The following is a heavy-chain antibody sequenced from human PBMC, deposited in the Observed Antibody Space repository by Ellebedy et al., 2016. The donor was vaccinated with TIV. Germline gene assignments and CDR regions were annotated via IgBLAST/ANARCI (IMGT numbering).Heavy chain of an antibody. CDR2: ISYDGSNK. CDR1: GFSFSDYA. J-gene: IGHJ4*02. CDR3: ARESEASGGDY. D-gene: IGHD3-16*01. Sequence: GGSLRLSXAASGFSFSDYAMHWVRQAPGKGLEWVAVISYDGSNKYYADSVKGRFTISRDNSKNMVYLEMNSLRAEDTAVYHCARESEASGGDYWGQGTLVTVSS. V-gene: IGHV3-30-3*01.